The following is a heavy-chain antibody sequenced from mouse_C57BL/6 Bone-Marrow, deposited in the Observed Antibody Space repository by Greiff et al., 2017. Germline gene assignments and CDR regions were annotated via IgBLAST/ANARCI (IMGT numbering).Heavy chain of an antibody. Sequence: VQLQQSGAELVRPGASVTLSCKASGYTFTDYEMHWVKQTPVHGLEWIGAIDPETGGTAYNQKFKGKAILTADKSSRTAYMDIRSLRSEGSAVYYWTRFEGSAKCYCDYGGQGTTLTVSS. V-gene: IGHV1-15*01. CDR1: GYTFTDYE. D-gene: IGHD1-3*01. J-gene: IGHJ2*01. CDR2: IDPETGGT. CDR3: TRFEGSAKCYCDY.